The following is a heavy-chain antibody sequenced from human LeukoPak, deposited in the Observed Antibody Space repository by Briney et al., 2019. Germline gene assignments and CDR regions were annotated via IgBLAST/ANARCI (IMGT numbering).Heavy chain of an antibody. CDR1: GNAFTNYD. V-gene: IGHV1-8*01. D-gene: IGHD3-10*01. CDR2: MHPDNGNT. Sequence: GASVKVSCKTSGNAFTNYDINWVRQAPGQGLEWMGWMHPDNGNTGYAQKFQGRVTMTRNTSITTACMELRSLRSDDTAVYYCARGHGSAFDPWGQGTLVTVSS. J-gene: IGHJ5*02. CDR3: ARGHGSAFDP.